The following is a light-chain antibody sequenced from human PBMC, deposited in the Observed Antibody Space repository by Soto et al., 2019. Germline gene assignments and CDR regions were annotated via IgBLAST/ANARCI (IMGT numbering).Light chain of an antibody. J-gene: IGKJ1*01. CDR3: QQYNSYERT. V-gene: IGKV1-5*03. CDR1: QSISSW. Sequence: DIQMTQSPSTLSASVGDRVTITCRASQSISSWLAWYQQKPGKAPKLLIYKASSLESGVPSRFSGRGSGTEFTLTISSLQPDDFATYYCQQYNSYERTFGQGTKVEIK. CDR2: KAS.